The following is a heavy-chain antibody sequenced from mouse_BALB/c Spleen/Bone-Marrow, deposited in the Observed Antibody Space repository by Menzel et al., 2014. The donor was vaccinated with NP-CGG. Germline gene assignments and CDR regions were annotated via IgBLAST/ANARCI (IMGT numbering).Heavy chain of an antibody. J-gene: IGHJ1*01. CDR2: IDPYNGGT. CDR3: AREDNWYFDV. Sequence: EVKLVESGPELVKPGASVNVSCKASGYAFTSYNMYWVKQSHGKSLEWIGYIDPYNGGTSYNQKFKGKATLTVDKSSSTAYMHLNSLTSEDSAVYYCAREDNWYFDVWGAGTTVTVSS. CDR1: GYAFTSYN. V-gene: IGHV1S135*01.